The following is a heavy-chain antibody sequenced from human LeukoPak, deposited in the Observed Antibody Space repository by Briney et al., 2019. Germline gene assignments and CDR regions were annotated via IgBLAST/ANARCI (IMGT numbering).Heavy chain of an antibody. CDR1: GGSISSCY. D-gene: IGHD3-22*01. CDR2: IYTSGST. Sequence: SETLSLTCTVSGGSISSCYWSWIRQPAGKGLEWIGRIYTSGSTNYNPSLKSRVTMSVDTSKNQFSLKLSSVTAADTAVYYCARDTYYYDSSGYSGDYWGQGTLVTVSS. J-gene: IGHJ4*02. V-gene: IGHV4-4*07. CDR3: ARDTYYYDSSGYSGDY.